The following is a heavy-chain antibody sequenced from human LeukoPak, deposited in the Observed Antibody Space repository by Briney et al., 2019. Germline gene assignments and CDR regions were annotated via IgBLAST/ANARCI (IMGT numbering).Heavy chain of an antibody. Sequence: ASVKVSCKASGYTFTGYYMHWVRHAPGQGLEWMGWINPNSGGTNYAQKFQGRVTMTRDTSISTAYMELSRLRSADTAVYYCARDGSATFDYYDSSGVDYWGQGTLVTVSS. CDR3: ARDGSATFDYYDSSGVDY. V-gene: IGHV1-2*02. CDR1: GYTFTGYY. CDR2: INPNSGGT. D-gene: IGHD3-22*01. J-gene: IGHJ4*02.